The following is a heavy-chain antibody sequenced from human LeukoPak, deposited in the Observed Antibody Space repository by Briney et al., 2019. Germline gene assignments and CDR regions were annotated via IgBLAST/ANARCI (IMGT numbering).Heavy chain of an antibody. J-gene: IGHJ4*02. Sequence: GGSLRLSCAASGFTFSSYGMHWVRQAPGKGLEWVADIWYDGSNKYYADSVKGRFTISRYNSKNTLYLQMNSLRAEDRAVYYCAKGNDFWSGYLDYWGQGTLVTVSS. CDR3: AKGNDFWSGYLDY. V-gene: IGHV3-33*06. CDR2: IWYDGSNK. CDR1: GFTFSSYG. D-gene: IGHD3-3*01.